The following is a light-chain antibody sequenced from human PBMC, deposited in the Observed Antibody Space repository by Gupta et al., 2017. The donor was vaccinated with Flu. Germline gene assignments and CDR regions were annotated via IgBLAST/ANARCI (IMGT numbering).Light chain of an antibody. CDR2: DAS. Sequence: EIVLTQSPATLSLSPGERATLSCRASQSVSNYLAWYQQKRGQAPRLLIYDASNRATGIPAGFRGGGSGTDFTLTISSLDPEDFAVYYCQQRGSWPITFGQGTRLE. J-gene: IGKJ5*01. CDR3: QQRGSWPIT. V-gene: IGKV3-11*01. CDR1: QSVSNY.